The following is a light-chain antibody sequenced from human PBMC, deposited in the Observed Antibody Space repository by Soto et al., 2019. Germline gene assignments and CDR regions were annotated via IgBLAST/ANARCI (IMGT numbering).Light chain of an antibody. V-gene: IGLV1-47*02. Sequence: QSVLTQPPSASGTPGQRVTISCSGSSSNIGSNYVYWYQQLPGTAPKLLIYSNNQRPSGVPDRFSGSKSGTSASLAISGLQSEDEADYYCQSYDSSLSGWMFGGGTKVTVL. CDR1: SSNIGSNY. J-gene: IGLJ3*02. CDR2: SNN. CDR3: QSYDSSLSGWM.